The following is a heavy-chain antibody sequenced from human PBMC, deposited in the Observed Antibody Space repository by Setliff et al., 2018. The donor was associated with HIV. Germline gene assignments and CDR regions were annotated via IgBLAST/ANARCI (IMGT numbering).Heavy chain of an antibody. CDR2: IIPSLTIA. CDR1: GDTFSTYA. Sequence: SVKVSCKTSGDTFSTYAISWVRQAPGQGLEWMGGIIPSLTIANYEHKFQGRVTITADKSTTTAYMELKTLKSEDTAVYYCARSGYKRGGWFEPVFYYNMDVWGKGTTVTVSS. CDR3: ARSGYKRGGWFEPVFYYNMDV. D-gene: IGHD1-20*01. J-gene: IGHJ6*03. V-gene: IGHV1-69*10.